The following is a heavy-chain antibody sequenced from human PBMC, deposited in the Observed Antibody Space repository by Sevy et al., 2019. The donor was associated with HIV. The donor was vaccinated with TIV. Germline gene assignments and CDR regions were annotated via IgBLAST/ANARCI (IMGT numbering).Heavy chain of an antibody. V-gene: IGHV4-59*08. D-gene: IGHD1-26*01. J-gene: IGHJ4*02. CDR3: AGENAWGRGYS. CDR1: GGSITSLY. Sequence: SETLSLTCTVSGGSITSLYWNWIRQPPGKGLEWIANIYYNGHINYNPSLKRRATLSLDTTKNQFSLRLSSVTAADTAMYYCAGENAWGRGYSWGQGTLVTVSS. CDR2: IYYNGHI.